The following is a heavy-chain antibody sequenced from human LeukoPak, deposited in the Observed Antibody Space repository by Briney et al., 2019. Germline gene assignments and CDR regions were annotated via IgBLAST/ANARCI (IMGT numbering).Heavy chain of an antibody. CDR2: ISSSSDNI. Sequence: GGSLRLSCEASGFTLSSYSINWVRQAPGKGLEWFSFISSSSDNINYADSVKGRFTISRDNAKNSVYLQISSLRAEDTAVYYCARGSGPVNYHIDYWGQGTLVTVSS. CDR1: GFTLSSYS. CDR3: ARGSGPVNYHIDY. V-gene: IGHV3-48*01. D-gene: IGHD4-17*01. J-gene: IGHJ4*02.